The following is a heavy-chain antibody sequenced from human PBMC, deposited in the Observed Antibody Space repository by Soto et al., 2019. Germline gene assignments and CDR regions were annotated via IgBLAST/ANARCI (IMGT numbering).Heavy chain of an antibody. Sequence: ASVKVSCKASGYTFTGCCMHWVRQAPGQGLEWMGWINPNSGGTNYAQKFQGWVTMTRDTSISTAYMELSRLRSDDTAVYYCARSTMVRGVIISSYYMDVWGKGTTVTVSS. J-gene: IGHJ6*03. CDR3: ARSTMVRGVIISSYYMDV. D-gene: IGHD3-10*01. V-gene: IGHV1-2*04. CDR1: GYTFTGCC. CDR2: INPNSGGT.